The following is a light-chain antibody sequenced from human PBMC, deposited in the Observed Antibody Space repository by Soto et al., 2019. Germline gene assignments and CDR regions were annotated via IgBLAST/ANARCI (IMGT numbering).Light chain of an antibody. J-gene: IGKJ1*01. CDR1: QSVSSSY. CDR3: QQYGSSRLT. CDR2: GAS. V-gene: IGKV3-20*01. Sequence: EIVSTQSPGTLSLSPGERATLSCRASQSVSSSYLAWYQQKPGQAPRLLIYGASSRATGIPHRFSVSGSGTDFALTISRLEPEDFAVYYCQQYGSSRLTFGQGTRVDIK.